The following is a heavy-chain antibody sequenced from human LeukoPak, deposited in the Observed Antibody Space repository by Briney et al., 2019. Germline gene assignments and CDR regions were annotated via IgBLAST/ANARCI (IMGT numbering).Heavy chain of an antibody. CDR3: ARDAYYYDTGGYYVTDY. CDR2: IYSSGDT. Sequence: SETLSLTCTVSGGPISNYYWSWIRQPAGKGLEWIGRIYSSGDTYYNPSLNSRATMSVDTSNNQFSLRLRSVTAADTAIYYCARDAYYYDTGGYYVTDYWGQGTLVTVSS. J-gene: IGHJ4*02. CDR1: GGPISNYY. V-gene: IGHV4-4*07. D-gene: IGHD3-22*01.